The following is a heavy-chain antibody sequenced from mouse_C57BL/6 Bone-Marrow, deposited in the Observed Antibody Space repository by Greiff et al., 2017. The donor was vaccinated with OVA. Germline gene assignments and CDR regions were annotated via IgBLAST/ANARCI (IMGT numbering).Heavy chain of an antibody. CDR1: GFNIKDDY. J-gene: IGHJ3*01. CDR2: IDPENGDT. V-gene: IGHV14-4*01. Sequence: EVKLQQSGAELVRPGASVKLSCTASGFNIKDDYMHWVKQRPEQGLEWIGWIDPENGDTEYASKFQGKATITADTSSNTAYLQLSSLTSEDTAVYYCTTRLIAYWGQGTLVTVSA. CDR3: TTRLIAY.